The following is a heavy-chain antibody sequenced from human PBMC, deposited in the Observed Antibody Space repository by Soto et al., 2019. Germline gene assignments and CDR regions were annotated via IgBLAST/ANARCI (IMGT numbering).Heavy chain of an antibody. J-gene: IGHJ4*02. CDR2: ISADNGNT. CDR1: GYTCTSYG. Sequence: QVQLVQCGAEVKKPGASVKVSCKSSGYTCTSYGISWVRQAPGQGLEWMGRISADNGNTHYAQKLQGRVTMPTDTSTSTAYMELRSLRSDDTAVYYCVVAAQTSFFDCWGQGTLVTVS. CDR3: VVAAQTSFFDC. D-gene: IGHD2-15*01. V-gene: IGHV1-18*01.